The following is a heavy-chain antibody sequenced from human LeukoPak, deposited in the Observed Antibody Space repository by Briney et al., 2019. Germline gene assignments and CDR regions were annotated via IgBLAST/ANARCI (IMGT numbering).Heavy chain of an antibody. V-gene: IGHV1-46*01. CDR3: ARGGAVVVPAALGHYFDY. CDR1: GYTFTSYA. CDR2: INPSGGST. J-gene: IGHJ4*02. Sequence: ASVKVSCKASGYTFTSYAMHWVRQAPGQRLEWMGIINPSGGSTSYAQKFQGRVTMTRDTSTSTVYMELSSLRSEDTAVYYCARGGAVVVPAALGHYFDYWGQGTLVTVSS. D-gene: IGHD2-2*01.